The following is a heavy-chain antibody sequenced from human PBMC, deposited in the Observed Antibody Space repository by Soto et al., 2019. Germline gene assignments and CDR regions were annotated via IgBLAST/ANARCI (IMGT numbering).Heavy chain of an antibody. V-gene: IGHV3-30*18. CDR3: AKTLSGYSYDPIGNYHYGMDV. J-gene: IGHJ6*02. Sequence: QVQLVESGGGVVQPGRSLRLSCAASGFTFSSYGMHWVRQAPGKGLEWVAVISYDGSNKYYEDSVKGRFTISRDNAKNTLYLQMSSLSAEDTAVYYCAKTLSGYSYDPIGNYHYGMDVWGQGTTVTVSS. CDR1: GFTFSSYG. D-gene: IGHD5-18*01. CDR2: ISYDGSNK.